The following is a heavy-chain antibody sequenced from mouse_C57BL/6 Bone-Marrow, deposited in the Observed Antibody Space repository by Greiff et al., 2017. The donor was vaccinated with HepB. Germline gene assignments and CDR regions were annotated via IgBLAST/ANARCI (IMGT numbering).Heavy chain of an antibody. Sequence: QVQLQQSGPGLVQPSQSLSITCTVSGFSFTSYGVHWVRQSPGKGLEWLGVIWRGGSTDYNAAFMSRLSITKDNSKSQVFFKMNSLQADDTAIYYCAKTGTVVYWYFDVWGTGTTVTVSS. V-gene: IGHV2-5*01. CDR3: AKTGTVVYWYFDV. CDR1: GFSFTSYG. J-gene: IGHJ1*03. D-gene: IGHD1-1*01. CDR2: IWRGGST.